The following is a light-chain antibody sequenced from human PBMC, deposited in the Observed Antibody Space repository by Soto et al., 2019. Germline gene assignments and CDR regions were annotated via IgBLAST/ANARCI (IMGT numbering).Light chain of an antibody. CDR3: QGHLT. CDR2: AAS. J-gene: IGKJ4*01. Sequence: EIVMTQSPATLSVSPGERATLSCRASQSVSSNLAWYQQKPGQAPRLLIYAASTRATGIPARFSGSGSGTEFTLTISSLQSEDFAVYYCQGHLTFGGGTKVEIK. V-gene: IGKV3-15*01. CDR1: QSVSSN.